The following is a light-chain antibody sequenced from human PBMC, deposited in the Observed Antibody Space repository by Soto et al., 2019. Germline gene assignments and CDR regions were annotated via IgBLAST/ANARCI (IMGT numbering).Light chain of an antibody. CDR3: QQSYSTTWP. V-gene: IGKV1-39*01. J-gene: IGKJ1*01. CDR1: QSISSY. CDR2: AAS. Sequence: IQRPQSPSSLSASAGARFTTTGPASQSISSYVNWYQQKPGKAPKLLIYAASSLQSGVPSRFRGSGSETDFTLTISSLQPEDFATYSCQQSYSTTWPFGQGTKVDIK.